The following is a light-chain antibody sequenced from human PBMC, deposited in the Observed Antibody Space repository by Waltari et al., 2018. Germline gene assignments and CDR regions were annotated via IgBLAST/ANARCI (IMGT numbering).Light chain of an antibody. J-gene: IGLJ1*01. CDR1: SSDVGGYNY. CDR2: EVS. V-gene: IGLV2-14*01. CDR3: LSYTSSSTYV. Sequence: QSALTQPASVSGSPGQSITFSCPGTSSDVGGYNYFSWYQQHPGKVPKLMIYEVSNRPSGVSNRFSGSKSGNTASLTISGLQAEDEADYYCLSYTSSSTYVFGTGTKVTVL.